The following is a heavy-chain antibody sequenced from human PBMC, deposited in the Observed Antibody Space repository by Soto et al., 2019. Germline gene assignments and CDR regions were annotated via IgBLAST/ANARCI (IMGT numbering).Heavy chain of an antibody. CDR1: GGSFSGYY. Sequence: QVQLQQWGAGLLKPSETLSLTCAVYGGSFSGYYWSWIRQPPGKGLEWIGEINHSGSTNYNPSLKSRVTISVHTSKNQCSLKLSSVTAADTAVYYCATKDKPSSSWYFDYWGQGTLVTVSS. CDR2: INHSGST. J-gene: IGHJ4*02. V-gene: IGHV4-34*01. D-gene: IGHD6-13*01. CDR3: ATKDKPSSSWYFDY.